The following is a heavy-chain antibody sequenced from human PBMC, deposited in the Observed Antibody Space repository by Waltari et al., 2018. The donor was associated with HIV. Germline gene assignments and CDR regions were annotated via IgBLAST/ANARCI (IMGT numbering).Heavy chain of an antibody. CDR1: GFTFSSYA. J-gene: IGHJ5*02. Sequence: EVQLLESGGGLVQPGGSLRLSCAASGFTFSSYAMSWVRQAPGKGLEWVSAISGSGGSTYYADSVKGRFTISRDNSKNTLYLQMNSLRAEDTAVYYCANDFWSGYSARSVWFDPWGQGTLVTVSS. CDR2: ISGSGGST. D-gene: IGHD3-3*01. CDR3: ANDFWSGYSARSVWFDP. V-gene: IGHV3-23*01.